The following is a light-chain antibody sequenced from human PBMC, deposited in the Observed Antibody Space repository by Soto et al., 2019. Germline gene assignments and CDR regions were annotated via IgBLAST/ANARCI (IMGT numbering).Light chain of an antibody. J-gene: IGLJ1*01. CDR1: SSNIGSNT. CDR3: AAWDDRLNGQV. Sequence: QLVLTQPPSASATPGQRVTISCSGGSSNIGSNTGSWYQQVPGTAPKLLIFNDNIRHSGVPDRFSGSKSGPSASLAISGLQAEDAADYHCAAWDDRLNGQVFGTGTKLTVL. V-gene: IGLV1-44*01. CDR2: NDN.